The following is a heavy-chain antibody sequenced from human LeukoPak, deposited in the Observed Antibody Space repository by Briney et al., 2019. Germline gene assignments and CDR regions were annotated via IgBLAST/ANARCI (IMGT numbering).Heavy chain of an antibody. CDR1: GGTFSSYA. D-gene: IGHD6-13*01. J-gene: IGHJ6*02. Sequence: VASVKVSCKASGGTFSSYAISWVRQAPGQGLEWMGRIIPILGIANYAQKFQGRVTITADKSTSTAYMELSSLRSEDTAVYYCARVRRIAAALYYYYGMDVWGQGTTVTVSS. CDR3: ARVRRIAAALYYYYGMDV. V-gene: IGHV1-69*04. CDR2: IIPILGIA.